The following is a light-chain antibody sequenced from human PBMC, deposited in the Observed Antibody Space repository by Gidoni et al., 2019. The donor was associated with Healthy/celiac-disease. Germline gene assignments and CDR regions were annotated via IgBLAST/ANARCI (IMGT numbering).Light chain of an antibody. CDR3: SSYAGSTGV. J-gene: IGLJ1*01. CDR2: EVS. CDR1: SSDVGGYNY. Sequence: QSALTHPPSASGSPGQSVTISCTGTSSDVGGYNYVSWYQHHPGKAPKLMIYEVSKRPPGVPDRVSGSKSGNTASLTVSGLQDEDEADYDCSSYAGSTGVFGTGTKVTVL. V-gene: IGLV2-8*01.